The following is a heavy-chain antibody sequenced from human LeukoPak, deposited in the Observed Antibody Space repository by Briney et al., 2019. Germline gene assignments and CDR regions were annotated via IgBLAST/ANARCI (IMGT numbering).Heavy chain of an antibody. J-gene: IGHJ5*02. CDR3: VSTSGP. CDR2: IKQDESLE. Sequence: GGSLRLSCEASGFTFTHYWMRWVRQPPGKGLKWLANIKQDESLEFYEDSVKGRFTASIDSVKNSLYLHMTRLRVEDTAVYYCVSTSGPWGQGTPVTVSS. V-gene: IGHV3-7*01. CDR1: GFTFTHYW.